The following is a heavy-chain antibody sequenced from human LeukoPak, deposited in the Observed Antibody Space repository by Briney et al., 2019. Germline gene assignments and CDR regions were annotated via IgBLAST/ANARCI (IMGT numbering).Heavy chain of an antibody. CDR3: AREASGSYSTNDY. J-gene: IGHJ4*02. D-gene: IGHD3-10*01. Sequence: PGGSLRLSCAASGFTFSSYGMHWVRQAPGKGLEWVAVISYDGSNKNYADSVKGRFTISRDNAKNSLYLQMNSLRAEDTAVYYCAREASGSYSTNDYWGQGTLVTVSS. V-gene: IGHV3-30*03. CDR2: ISYDGSNK. CDR1: GFTFSSYG.